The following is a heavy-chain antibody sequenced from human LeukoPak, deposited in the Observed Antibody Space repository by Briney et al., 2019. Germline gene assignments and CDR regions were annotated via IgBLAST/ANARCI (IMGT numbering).Heavy chain of an antibody. J-gene: IGHJ4*02. D-gene: IGHD3-10*01. Sequence: GGSLRLSCAASGFTFSNYGMSWVRQAPGKGLEWVSSISGSGDSTYYADSVKGRFTVSRDNSKNTLYLQMNSLRAEDTAVYYCAKDRGIISDYWGQGTLVTVSS. V-gene: IGHV3-23*01. CDR2: ISGSGDST. CDR3: AKDRGIISDY. CDR1: GFTFSNYG.